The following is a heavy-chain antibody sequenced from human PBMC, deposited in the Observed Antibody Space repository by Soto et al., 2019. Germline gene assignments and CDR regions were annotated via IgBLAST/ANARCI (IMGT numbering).Heavy chain of an antibody. Sequence: LRLSCAASGFTVSSNYMSWVRQAPGKGLEWVSAIYSGGSTYYADSVKGRFTISRDNSKNTLYLQMNSLRAEDTAVYYCARPMYSSSWYDYYYYGMDVWGQGTTVTVSS. CDR1: GFTVSSNY. CDR2: IYSGGST. J-gene: IGHJ6*02. V-gene: IGHV3-53*01. D-gene: IGHD6-13*01. CDR3: ARPMYSSSWYDYYYYGMDV.